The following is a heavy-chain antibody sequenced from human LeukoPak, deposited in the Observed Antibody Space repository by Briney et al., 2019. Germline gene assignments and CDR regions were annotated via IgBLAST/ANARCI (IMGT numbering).Heavy chain of an antibody. CDR1: GESFNAYF. D-gene: IGHD6-6*01. V-gene: IGHV4-34*01. CDR2: IDHRGSS. CDR3: ATRSSTLAAARCFDD. Sequence: SETLSLTCAVHGESFNAYFWSWIRQVPGKGLEWIGEIDHRGSSNYNPPLKSRATISVDTSENHFSLSLTSVTAADTAVYYCATRSSTLAAARCFDDWGQGTVVTVSS. J-gene: IGHJ4*03.